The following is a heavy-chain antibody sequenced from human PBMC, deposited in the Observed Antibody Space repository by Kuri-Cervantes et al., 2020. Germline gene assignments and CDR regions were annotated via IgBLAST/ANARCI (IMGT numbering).Heavy chain of an antibody. CDR2: IYSGGST. J-gene: IGHJ4*02. CDR1: SFTVSSYY. D-gene: IGHD3-9*01. Sequence: GGSLRLSWVASSFTVSSYYMSWVRQAPGKGLEWFSVIYSGGSTNHADSVKGRFTISRDNSKNTLYLQMNSLRAEDTAVYYCARPAGDYDILTGNDYWGQGTLVTVSS. V-gene: IGHV3-53*01. CDR3: ARPAGDYDILTGNDY.